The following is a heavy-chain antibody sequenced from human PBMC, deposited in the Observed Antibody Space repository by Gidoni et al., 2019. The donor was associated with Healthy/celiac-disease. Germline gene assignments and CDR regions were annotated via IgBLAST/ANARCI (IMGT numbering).Heavy chain of an antibody. Sequence: QVQLVQSGAEVKKPGSSVKASCKASGGTFSSYAISWVRQAPGQGLEWMGGIIPIFGTANYAQKFQGRVTITADESTSTAYMELSSLRSEDTAVYYCARGGSSGWFDWFDPWGQGTLVTVSS. CDR1: GGTFSSYA. CDR2: IIPIFGTA. J-gene: IGHJ5*02. CDR3: ARGGSSGWFDWFDP. D-gene: IGHD6-19*01. V-gene: IGHV1-69*01.